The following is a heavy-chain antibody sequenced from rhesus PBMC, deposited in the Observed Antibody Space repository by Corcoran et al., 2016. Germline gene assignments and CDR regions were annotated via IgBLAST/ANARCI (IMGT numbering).Heavy chain of an antibody. CDR3: ARESGSYYLDAFDF. D-gene: IGHD3-16*01. Sequence: QLQLQESGPGLVKPSETLSLTCAVSGGSISSNYWSWIRQPPGKGLEWIGRISGSGRSTDYNPSLKSRGTISTDTSKNQFSLKLSSVTAADTAVYYCARESGSYYLDAFDFWGQGLRVTVSS. V-gene: IGHV4-173*01. CDR2: ISGSGRST. CDR1: GGSISSNY. J-gene: IGHJ3*01.